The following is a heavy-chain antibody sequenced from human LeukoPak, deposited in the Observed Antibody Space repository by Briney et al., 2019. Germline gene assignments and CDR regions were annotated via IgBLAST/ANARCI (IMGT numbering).Heavy chain of an antibody. CDR3: ARGLYYYDSSGYHTAFDY. CDR1: GGSISSGGYY. D-gene: IGHD3-22*01. CDR2: IYYSGST. J-gene: IGHJ4*02. Sequence: SETLSLTCTVSGGSISSGGYYWSWIRQHPGKGLEWIGYIYYSGSTYYNPSLKSRVTISVDTSKNQFSLKLSSVTAADTAVYYCARGLYYYDSSGYHTAFDYWGQGTLVTVSS. V-gene: IGHV4-31*03.